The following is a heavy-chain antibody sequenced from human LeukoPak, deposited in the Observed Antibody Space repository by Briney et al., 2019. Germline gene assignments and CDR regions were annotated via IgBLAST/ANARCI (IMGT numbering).Heavy chain of an antibody. CDR2: IYSGGST. Sequence: GGSLRLSCAASGFTVSSNYMSWVRQAPGKGLEWVSVIYSGGSTYYADSVKGRFTISRDNSKNTLYLQMNSLRAEDTAVYYCARAATSDAFDIWGQGTMVTVSS. V-gene: IGHV3-53*01. D-gene: IGHD1/OR15-1a*01. J-gene: IGHJ3*02. CDR1: GFTVSSNY. CDR3: ARAATSDAFDI.